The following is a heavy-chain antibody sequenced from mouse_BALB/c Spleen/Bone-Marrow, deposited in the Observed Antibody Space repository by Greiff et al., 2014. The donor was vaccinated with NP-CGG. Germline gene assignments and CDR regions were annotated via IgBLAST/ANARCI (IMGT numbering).Heavy chain of an antibody. CDR1: GYPFSSHW. CDR3: ARKYGDY. V-gene: IGHV1-80*01. CDR2: IYPGDGET. J-gene: IGHJ2*01. Sequence: QVQLQQSGAELVRPGSSVKISCKASGYPFSSHWMNWVKQRPGQGLEWIGQIYPGDGETNYNGKFKGNATLTADKSSSTAYMQLISLTSEDSAVYFCARKYGDYWGQGTTLTASS. D-gene: IGHD2-10*02.